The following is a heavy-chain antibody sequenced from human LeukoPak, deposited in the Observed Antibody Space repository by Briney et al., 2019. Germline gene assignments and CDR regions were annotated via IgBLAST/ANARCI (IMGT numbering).Heavy chain of an antibody. CDR1: GGSISSSSYY. CDR2: IYYSGST. D-gene: IGHD1-26*01. V-gene: IGHV4-39*01. J-gene: IGHJ4*02. Sequence: SETLSLTCTVSGGSISSSSYYWGWIRQPPGKGLEWIGSIYYSGSTYYNPSLKSRVTISVDTSKNHFSLKLSSVTAADTAVYYCARRFAGSYGIYFDYWGQGTLVTVSS. CDR3: ARRFAGSYGIYFDY.